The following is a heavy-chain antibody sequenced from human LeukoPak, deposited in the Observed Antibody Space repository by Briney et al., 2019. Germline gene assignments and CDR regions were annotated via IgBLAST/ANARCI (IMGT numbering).Heavy chain of an antibody. D-gene: IGHD1-1*01. CDR2: ISYGGSNK. Sequence: GRSLRLSCAASGFTFSYYAMHWVRQAPGKGLEWVAVISYGGSNKYDADSVKGRFTISRDNSKNTLYLQMNSLRDEDTAVYYCARVGRGTSLDDYFDYWGQGTLVTVSS. CDR3: ARVGRGTSLDDYFDY. V-gene: IGHV3-30*04. CDR1: GFTFSYYA. J-gene: IGHJ4*02.